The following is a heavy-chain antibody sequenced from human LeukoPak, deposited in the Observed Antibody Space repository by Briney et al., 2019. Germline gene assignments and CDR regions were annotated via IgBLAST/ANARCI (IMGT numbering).Heavy chain of an antibody. CDR2: IYYSGST. Sequence: PSQTLSLTCTVSGGSISSGGYYWSWIRQHPGKGLEWIGYIYYSGSTYYNPSLKSRVTISVDTSKNQFSLKLSSVTAADTAVYYCARLDIDSSGLFDYWGQGTWSPSPQ. CDR3: ARLDIDSSGLFDY. CDR1: GGSISSGGYY. D-gene: IGHD3-22*01. V-gene: IGHV4-31*03. J-gene: IGHJ4*02.